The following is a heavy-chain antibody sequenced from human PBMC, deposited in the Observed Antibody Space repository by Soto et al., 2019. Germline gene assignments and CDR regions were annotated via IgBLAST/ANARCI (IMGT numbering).Heavy chain of an antibody. CDR3: ARLLGITSVFDI. D-gene: IGHD3-3*01. J-gene: IGHJ3*02. Sequence: SETLSLTCTVSGGSISNYYWSWIRQPPGKGLEWIGYIYYRGGTNYKSSLKSRVTISVDTSKNQFSLKLSSVTAADTAVYYCARLLGITSVFDIWGQGTMVTV. CDR2: IYYRGGT. V-gene: IGHV4-59*08. CDR1: GGSISNYY.